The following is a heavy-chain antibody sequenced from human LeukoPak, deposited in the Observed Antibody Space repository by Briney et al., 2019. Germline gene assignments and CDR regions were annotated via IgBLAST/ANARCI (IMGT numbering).Heavy chain of an antibody. CDR3: ARALLDGAGSVDY. J-gene: IGHJ4*02. D-gene: IGHD6-19*01. V-gene: IGHV4-59*01. CDR2: IYYSGST. CDR1: GGSISSYY. Sequence: KSSETLSLTCTVSGGSISSYYWSWIRQPPGKGLEWIGYIYYSGSTNYNPSLKSRVTISVDTSKNQFSLKLSSVTAADTAVYYCARALLDGAGSVDYWGQGTLVTVSS.